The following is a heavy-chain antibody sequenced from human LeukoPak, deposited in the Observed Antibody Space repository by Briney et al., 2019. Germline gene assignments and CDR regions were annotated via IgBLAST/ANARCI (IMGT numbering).Heavy chain of an antibody. CDR1: GGSFSGYY. V-gene: IGHV4-34*01. Sequence: PSETLSLTCAVYGGSFSGYYWSWIRQPPGKGLEWIGEINHSGSTNYNPSLKSRVTISVDTSKNQFSLKLSSVTAADTAVYYCARHFWSGYYDWLPNWFDPWGQGTLVTVSS. J-gene: IGHJ5*02. CDR3: ARHFWSGYYDWLPNWFDP. CDR2: INHSGST. D-gene: IGHD3-3*02.